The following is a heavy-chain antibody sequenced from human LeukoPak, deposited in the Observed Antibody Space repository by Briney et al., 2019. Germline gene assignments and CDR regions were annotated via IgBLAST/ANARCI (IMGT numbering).Heavy chain of an antibody. CDR2: IYPGDSDT. CDR1: GYTFTNYW. D-gene: IGHD1-26*01. J-gene: IGHJ4*02. CDR3: AKRDGSYFDY. Sequence: GESLKISCKGSGYTFTNYWIGWVRQMPGKGLEWMGIIYPGDSDTRYSPSFRGQVTISADKSISTAYLQWSSLKTSDTAMYYCAKRDGSYFDYWGQGTLVTVSS. V-gene: IGHV5-51*01.